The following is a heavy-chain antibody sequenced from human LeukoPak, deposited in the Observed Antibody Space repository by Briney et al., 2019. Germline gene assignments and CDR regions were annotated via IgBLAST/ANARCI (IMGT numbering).Heavy chain of an antibody. CDR3: AIDARYNWNPGYFDY. CDR1: GFTFSSYS. CDR2: ISGSGGST. Sequence: GGSLRLSCAASGFTFSSYSMNWVRQAPGKGLEWVSAISGSGGSTYYADSVKGRFTISRDNSKNTLYLQMNSLGAEDTAVYYCAIDARYNWNPGYFDYWGQGTLVTVSS. D-gene: IGHD1-20*01. J-gene: IGHJ4*02. V-gene: IGHV3-23*01.